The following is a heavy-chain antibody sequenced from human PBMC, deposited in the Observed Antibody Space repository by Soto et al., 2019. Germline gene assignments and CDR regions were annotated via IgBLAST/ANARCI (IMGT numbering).Heavy chain of an antibody. J-gene: IGHJ3*02. V-gene: IGHV3-21*01. D-gene: IGHD3-10*01. CDR2: ISSSSSYI. CDR1: GFTFSSYS. Sequence: GGSLRLSCAASGFTFSSYSMNWVRQAPGKGLEWVSSISSSSSYIYYADSVKGRFTISRDNAKNSLYLQMNSLRAEDTAVYYCARVRGADYYGSGNDAFDIWGQGTMVTVSS. CDR3: ARVRGADYYGSGNDAFDI.